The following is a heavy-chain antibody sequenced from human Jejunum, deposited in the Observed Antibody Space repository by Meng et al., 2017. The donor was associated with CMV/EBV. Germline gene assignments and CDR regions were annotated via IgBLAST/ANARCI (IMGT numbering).Heavy chain of an antibody. CDR2: IRTKANSYAT. J-gene: IGHJ4*02. V-gene: IGHV3-73*01. CDR1: FTGSV. D-gene: IGHD3-3*01. CDR3: TRSYDFWNGYFYFDS. Sequence: FTGSVMHWVRPASGKGLEWVGRIRTKANSYATAFAASVEDRFTISRADSKNTAYLQMNSLKTEDTAVYYCTRSYDFWNGYFYFDSWGQGTLVTVSS.